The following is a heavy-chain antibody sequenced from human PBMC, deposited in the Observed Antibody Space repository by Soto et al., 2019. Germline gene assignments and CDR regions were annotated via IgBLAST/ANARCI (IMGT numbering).Heavy chain of an antibody. D-gene: IGHD3-22*01. CDR2: ISYDGSNK. J-gene: IGHJ4*02. Sequence: PGGSLRLSCAASGFTFSSYGMHWVRQAPGKGLEWVAVISYDGSNKYYADSVKGRFTISRDNSKNTLYLQMNSLRAEDTAVYYFAKDGPGPDSSGYFDYWGQGTLVTVSS. CDR3: AKDGPGPDSSGYFDY. CDR1: GFTFSSYG. V-gene: IGHV3-30*18.